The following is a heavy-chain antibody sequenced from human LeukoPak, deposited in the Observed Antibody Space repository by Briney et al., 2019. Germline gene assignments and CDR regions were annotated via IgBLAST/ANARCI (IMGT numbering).Heavy chain of an antibody. CDR2: IYMSGST. J-gene: IGHJ4*02. V-gene: IGHV4-61*09. D-gene: IGHD6-13*01. CDR1: VGSISSGNYY. Sequence: SQTLSLTCTVSVGSISSGNYYYSWIRQSAGKGMEWIVNIYMSGSTRYNPSLMCRVAMSVDTSKNQFALKISSATAADTAVYYCARDWGIAAATPYYFDHWGQGILVSVSS. CDR3: ARDWGIAAATPYYFDH.